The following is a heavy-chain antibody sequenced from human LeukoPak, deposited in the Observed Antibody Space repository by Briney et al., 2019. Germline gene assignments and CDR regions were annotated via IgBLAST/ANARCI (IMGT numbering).Heavy chain of an antibody. CDR3: ARGEGGYDPFDY. Sequence: PGGSLRLSCAASGFTLEDYGMNWVRQAPGKGLEWVSYISSSGSTIYYADSVKGRFTISRDNAKNSLYLQMNSLRAEDTAVYYCARGEGGYDPFDYWGQGTLVTVSS. V-gene: IGHV3-48*03. J-gene: IGHJ4*02. CDR1: GFTLEDYG. CDR2: ISSSGSTI. D-gene: IGHD5-12*01.